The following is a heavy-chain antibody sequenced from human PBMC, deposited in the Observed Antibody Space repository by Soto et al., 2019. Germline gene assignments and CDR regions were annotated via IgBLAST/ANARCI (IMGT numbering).Heavy chain of an antibody. Sequence: QITLKESCPTLVEPTEALALTCSFSVFSLTKSPVGVGWFRQPPGKALEWLAVIYWDGDKRYNPSLKTRITMPKETSRNQVALTMTDMEPKDTATYFCAHRLGGSSWNDGFFDFWGQGFPVTVS. CDR3: AHRLGGSSWNDGFFDF. V-gene: IGHV2-5*02. D-gene: IGHD1-1*01. J-gene: IGHJ4*02. CDR1: VFSLTKSPVG. CDR2: IYWDGDK.